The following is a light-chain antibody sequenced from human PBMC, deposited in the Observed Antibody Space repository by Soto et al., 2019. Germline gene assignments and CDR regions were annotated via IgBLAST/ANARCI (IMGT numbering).Light chain of an antibody. V-gene: IGLV2-23*02. CDR2: EVS. CDR1: SSDVGSYNL. Sequence: QSVLTQPASVSGSPGQSITISCTGTSSDVGSYNLVSWHQQHPGKAPKLMIYEVSKRPSGVSNRFSGSKSGNTASLTISGLQAEDEADYYCCSYAGSSTFSYVFGTGTKVTVL. CDR3: CSYAGSSTFSYV. J-gene: IGLJ1*01.